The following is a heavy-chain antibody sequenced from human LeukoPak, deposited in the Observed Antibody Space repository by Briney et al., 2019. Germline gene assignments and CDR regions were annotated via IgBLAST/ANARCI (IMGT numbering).Heavy chain of an antibody. D-gene: IGHD6-13*01. Sequence: GGSLRLSCAASGFTFSSYAMSWVRQAPGKGLEWVSAISGSGSSTYYADSVKGRFTISRDNSKNTLYLQMNSLRAEDTAVYYCAKDPPSPHSSSWYTFDYWGQGTLVTVSS. CDR2: ISGSGSST. CDR1: GFTFSSYA. V-gene: IGHV3-23*01. J-gene: IGHJ4*02. CDR3: AKDPPSPHSSSWYTFDY.